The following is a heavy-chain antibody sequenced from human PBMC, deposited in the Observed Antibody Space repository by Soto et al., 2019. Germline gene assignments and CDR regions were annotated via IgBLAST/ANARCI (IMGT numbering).Heavy chain of an antibody. D-gene: IGHD3-16*01. V-gene: IGHV5-51*01. CDR3: TKGATSPFAS. CDR1: GYRFTSSW. CDR2: VYPSDSDV. Sequence: PGESLKISCQGSGYRFTSSWIGWVRQMPGKGLEWLGNVYPSDSDVRYSPSFEGRVTISADNSINTAYLHLRNLKASDTAIYYCTKGATSPFASWGPGTRVTASS. J-gene: IGHJ4*02.